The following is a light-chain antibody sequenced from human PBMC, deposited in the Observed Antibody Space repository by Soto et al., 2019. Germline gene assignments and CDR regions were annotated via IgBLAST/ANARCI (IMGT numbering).Light chain of an antibody. CDR3: QQYNRYPYT. J-gene: IGKJ2*01. V-gene: IGKV1-5*01. CDR2: DAS. Sequence: DIQMTQSPSTLSASVGDRVTITCRASQSISSWLAWYQQKPGKAPKLLIYDASSLESGVPSRFSGSGSGTEFTLTISSLQPDDFETYYCQQYNRYPYTFGQGTKLEIK. CDR1: QSISSW.